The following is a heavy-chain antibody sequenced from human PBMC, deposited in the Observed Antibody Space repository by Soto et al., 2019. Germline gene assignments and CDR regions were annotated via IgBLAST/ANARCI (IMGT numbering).Heavy chain of an antibody. CDR1: GFTFSSYW. J-gene: IGHJ4*02. D-gene: IGHD6-19*01. CDR3: ARELSRIAVAGPFDY. V-gene: IGHV3-33*08. CDR2: IKYDGSNK. Sequence: PGGSLRLSCAASGFTFSSYWMSWVRQAPGKGLEWVAIIKYDGSNKYYVDSVKGRFTISRDNSKNTLYLQMNSLRAEDMAVYYCARELSRIAVAGPFDYWGQGTLVTVSS.